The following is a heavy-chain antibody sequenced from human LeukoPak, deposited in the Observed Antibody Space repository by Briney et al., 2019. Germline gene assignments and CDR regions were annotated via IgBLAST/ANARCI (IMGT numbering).Heavy chain of an antibody. J-gene: IGHJ6*02. CDR2: IHYSGRT. CDR3: ARPYVDPSGYYYGMDV. V-gene: IGHV4-59*01. D-gene: IGHD2-8*01. Sequence: SSETLSLTCTVSGDSTSGYYWNWIRQPPGKGLEWIGYIHYSGRTNYNPSIRSRVTMSLDTSKNQFSLRLRSVTAADTAVYYCARPYVDPSGYYYGMDVWGQGTTVTVSS. CDR1: GDSTSGYY.